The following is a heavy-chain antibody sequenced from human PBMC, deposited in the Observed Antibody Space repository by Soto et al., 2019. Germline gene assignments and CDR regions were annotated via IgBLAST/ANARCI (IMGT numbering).Heavy chain of an antibody. V-gene: IGHV4-59*01. D-gene: IGHD3-10*01. CDR2: IYYSGST. Sequence: QVQLQESGPGLVKPSETLSLTCTVSGGSISSYYWSWIRQPPGKGLEWIGYIYYSGSTNYNPSFKGRVTISVETTKNQFSVKLSAVTATDTAVYYCARGDPLLCFGVREYYCMDGWGQGSTVTVSS. CDR1: GGSISSYY. J-gene: IGHJ6*02. CDR3: ARGDPLLCFGVREYYCMDG.